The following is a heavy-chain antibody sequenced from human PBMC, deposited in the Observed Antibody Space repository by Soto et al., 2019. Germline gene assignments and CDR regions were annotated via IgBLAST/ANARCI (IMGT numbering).Heavy chain of an antibody. CDR3: ARSSPGIAATGTDY. CDR1: GGSISSYY. D-gene: IGHD6-13*01. V-gene: IGHV4-4*07. CDR2: IYSSGTI. Sequence: PSETLSLTCTVPGGSISSYYWNWIRQPAGKGLEWIGRIYSSGTITYNPSLKSRVTMSVDTSKNQFSLNLSSVTAADTAVYYCARSSPGIAATGTDYWGQGTLVTVSS. J-gene: IGHJ4*02.